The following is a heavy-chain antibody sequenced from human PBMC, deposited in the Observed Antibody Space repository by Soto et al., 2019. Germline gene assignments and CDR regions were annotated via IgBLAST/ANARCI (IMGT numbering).Heavy chain of an antibody. D-gene: IGHD1-26*01. J-gene: IGHJ6*02. Sequence: ASVKVSCKASGYTFTSYYMHWVRQAPGQGLEWMGIINPSGGSTSYAQKFQGRVTMTRDTSTSTVYMELSSLRSEDTAVYYCASTGREVRPEAYYYGMDVWGQGTTVTVSS. CDR1: GYTFTSYY. CDR3: ASTGREVRPEAYYYGMDV. CDR2: INPSGGST. V-gene: IGHV1-46*01.